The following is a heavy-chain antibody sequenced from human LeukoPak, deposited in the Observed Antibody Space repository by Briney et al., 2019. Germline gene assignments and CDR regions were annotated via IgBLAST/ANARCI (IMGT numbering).Heavy chain of an antibody. V-gene: IGHV3-21*01. J-gene: IGHJ4*02. CDR1: GFTFSSYE. CDR2: ISGNSGDI. D-gene: IGHD6-6*01. CDR3: ARDRGSARLPDY. Sequence: GGSLRLSCAASGFTFSSYEMNWVRQAPGKGLEWVSSISGNSGDIFYADAVKGRFTTSRDNANNLLYLQMHSLRAEDTAIYYCARDRGSARLPDYWGQGTVVTVSS.